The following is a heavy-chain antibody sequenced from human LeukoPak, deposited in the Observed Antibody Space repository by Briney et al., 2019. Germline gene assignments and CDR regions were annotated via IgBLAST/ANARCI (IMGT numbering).Heavy chain of an antibody. D-gene: IGHD3-3*01. CDR2: IISDGSST. J-gene: IGHJ4*02. CDR3: ARVRGGYYSDY. V-gene: IGHV3-74*01. CDR1: GFIFSSYW. Sequence: GGSLRLSCVASGFIFSSYWMVWVRQAPGEGLVRVSRIISDGSSTTYADSVKGRFTISRDNAKNTLYLQINSLRAEDTAVYYCARVRGGYYSDYWGQGTLVTVSS.